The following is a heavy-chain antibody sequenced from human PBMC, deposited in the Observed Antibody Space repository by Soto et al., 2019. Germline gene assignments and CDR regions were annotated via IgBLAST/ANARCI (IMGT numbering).Heavy chain of an antibody. Sequence: GASVKVSCKASGYTFTSYDINWVRQATGQGLEWMGWMNPNSGNTGYAQKFQGRVTMTRNTSISTAYMEWSSLKCEETGVFYCAKTYSSSSGGYFFDYWGQGTLVAVSS. D-gene: IGHD6-6*01. CDR1: GYTFTSYD. CDR2: MNPNSGNT. CDR3: AKTYSSSSGGYFFDY. V-gene: IGHV1-8*01. J-gene: IGHJ4*02.